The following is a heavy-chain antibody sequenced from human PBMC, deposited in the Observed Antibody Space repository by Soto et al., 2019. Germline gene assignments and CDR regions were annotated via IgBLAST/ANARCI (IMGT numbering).Heavy chain of an antibody. V-gene: IGHV3-33*01. CDR2: IWYDGSNK. J-gene: IGHJ1*01. D-gene: IGHD5-18*01. CDR3: ARGCYSYGVEYFQH. CDR1: GFTFSSYG. Sequence: QVQLVESGGGVVQPGRSLRLSCAASGFTFSSYGMHWVRQAPGKGLEWVAVIWYDGSNKYYADSVKGRITISRDNSKNTLYLQMNSLRAEDTAVYYCARGCYSYGVEYFQHWGQGTLVTVSS.